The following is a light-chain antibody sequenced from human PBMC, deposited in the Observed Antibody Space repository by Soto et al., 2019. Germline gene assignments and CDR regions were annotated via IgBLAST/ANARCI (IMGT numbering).Light chain of an antibody. Sequence: DIVMTQSPVSLPVTPGAPASISCRSSHSLLHSHGYTYLAWYLQKPGQSPQLLTYMGSTRASGVPDRFSGSGSDTDFTLKISRVEAEDVGVYYCMQALQMPLTFGGGTKVEIK. V-gene: IGKV2-28*01. CDR2: MGS. CDR3: MQALQMPLT. CDR1: HSLLHSHGYTY. J-gene: IGKJ4*01.